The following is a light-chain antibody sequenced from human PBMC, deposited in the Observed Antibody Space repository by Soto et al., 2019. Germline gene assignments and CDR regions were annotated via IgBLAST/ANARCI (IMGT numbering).Light chain of an antibody. J-gene: IGKJ5*01. CDR2: AAS. CDR3: QQSYSTSIT. V-gene: IGKV1-39*01. CDR1: QSISSY. Sequence: DIQMTQSPSSLSASVGDRVTITCRASQSISSYLNWYQQKPGKAPKLLIFAASSLQSGVQSRFSGSGSGTDFTLTIRSLQPEDFATYYCQQSYSTSITFGQGTRLEIK.